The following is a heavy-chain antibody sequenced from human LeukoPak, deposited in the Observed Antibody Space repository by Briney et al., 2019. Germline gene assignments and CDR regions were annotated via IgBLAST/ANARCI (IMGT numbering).Heavy chain of an antibody. V-gene: IGHV4-59*01. CDR3: ARHHYASGTHTPYYFDF. Sequence: SETLSLTCTVSGGSISGYYWSWIRQPPGTGLEWIGYIYYSGSTNYNPPLKSRVTMSVDTSKSQFSLKLSSVTAADTALYYCARHHYASGTHTPYYFDFWGQGTLVTVSS. D-gene: IGHD3-10*01. J-gene: IGHJ4*02. CDR1: GGSISGYY. CDR2: IYYSGST.